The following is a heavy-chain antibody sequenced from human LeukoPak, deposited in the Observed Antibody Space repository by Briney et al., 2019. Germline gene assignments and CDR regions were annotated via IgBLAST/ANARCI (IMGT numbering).Heavy chain of an antibody. V-gene: IGHV3-23*01. J-gene: IGHJ4*02. Sequence: GGSLRLSCAASGFTFSGYGMSWVRQAPGKGLEWVSGISGRDDNTYYADSVKGRFTISRDDSKNTLYLQMNSPRAEDTAVYYCARAGSIRFDYWGQGTLVTVSS. D-gene: IGHD1-26*01. CDR2: ISGRDDNT. CDR1: GFTFSGYG. CDR3: ARAGSIRFDY.